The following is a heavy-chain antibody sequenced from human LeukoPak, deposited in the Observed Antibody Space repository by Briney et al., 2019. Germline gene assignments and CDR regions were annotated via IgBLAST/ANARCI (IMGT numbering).Heavy chain of an antibody. CDR2: ISYDGSNK. D-gene: IGHD3-10*01. CDR3: ARDQKGYYGSGSLFDY. J-gene: IGHJ4*02. V-gene: IGHV3-30*01. Sequence: GGSLRLSCAASGFTFSSHAMHWVRQAPGKGLEWVAVISYDGSNKYYADSVKGRFTISRDNSKNTLYLQMNSLRAEDTAVYYCARDQKGYYGSGSLFDYWGQGTLVTVSS. CDR1: GFTFSSHA.